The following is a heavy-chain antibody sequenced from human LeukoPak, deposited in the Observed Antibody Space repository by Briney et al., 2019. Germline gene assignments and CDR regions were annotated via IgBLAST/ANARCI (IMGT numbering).Heavy chain of an antibody. Sequence: GSLRLSCAASGFTFSSYAMHWVRQAPGKGLEYVSAISSNGGSTYYANSVKGGFTISRDNSKNTLYLQMGSLRAEDMAVYYCARDRVVVAATPGGYYGMDVWGQGTTVTVSS. CDR1: GFTFSSYA. D-gene: IGHD2-15*01. CDR2: ISSNGGST. J-gene: IGHJ6*02. V-gene: IGHV3-64*01. CDR3: ARDRVVVAATPGGYYGMDV.